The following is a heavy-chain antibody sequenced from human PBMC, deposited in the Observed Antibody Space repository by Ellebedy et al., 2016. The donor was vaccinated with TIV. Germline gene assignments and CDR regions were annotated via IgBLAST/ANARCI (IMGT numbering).Heavy chain of an antibody. CDR1: DDSFSNYY. J-gene: IGHJ4*02. CDR2: ISYSGYT. CDR3: ARGVSGGFFDN. V-gene: IGHV4-59*01. D-gene: IGHD6-19*01. Sequence: MPSETLSLTCSVSDDSFSNYYWSWIRQPPGKGLEWIGCISYSGYTDYNPSLQSRVTLSVDMSKSLVSLKLASVIAADTAVYHCARGVSGGFFDNWGQGTLVTVSS.